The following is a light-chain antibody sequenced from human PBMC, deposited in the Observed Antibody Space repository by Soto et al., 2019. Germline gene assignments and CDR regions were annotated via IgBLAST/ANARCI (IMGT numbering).Light chain of an antibody. CDR2: QVT. CDR1: SSDLAIYNY. V-gene: IGLV2-14*01. J-gene: IGLJ2*01. CDR3: SSYTSINTLDVV. Sequence: QSVLTQPASVSGSPGQSITISCTGTSSDLAIYNYVSWYQQQPGKAPKLMIYQVTNRPSGVSNRFSGSRSGNTASLTISGLQAEDEADYYCSSYTSINTLDVVFGGGTKLTVL.